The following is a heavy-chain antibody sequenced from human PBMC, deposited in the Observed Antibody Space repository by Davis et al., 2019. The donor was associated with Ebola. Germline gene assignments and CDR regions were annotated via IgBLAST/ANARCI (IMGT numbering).Heavy chain of an antibody. V-gene: IGHV3-7*01. CDR2: IKQDGSEK. J-gene: IGHJ6*04. CDR1: GFSFSSYW. Sequence: GESLKTPCAASGFSFSSYWMSWVRQAPGKGLEWVANIKQDGSEKYYVDSVEGRFTISRDNAKNSLYLQMNSLRAEDTAVYYCARDPGSSWYFMDVWGKGTTVAVSS. CDR3: ARDPGSSWYFMDV. D-gene: IGHD6-13*01.